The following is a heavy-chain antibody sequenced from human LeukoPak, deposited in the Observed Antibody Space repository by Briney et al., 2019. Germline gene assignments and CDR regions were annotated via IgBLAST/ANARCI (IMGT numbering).Heavy chain of an antibody. D-gene: IGHD1-26*01. Sequence: PSETLSLTCTVSGGSISSSSYYWGWIRQPPGKGLEWIGSIYYSGSTYYNPSLKSRVTISVDTSKNQFSLKLSSVTAADTAVYYCARPGIVGSKVDHWGQGTLVTVSS. CDR3: ARPGIVGSKVDH. V-gene: IGHV4-39*01. CDR2: IYYSGST. J-gene: IGHJ4*02. CDR1: GGSISSSSYY.